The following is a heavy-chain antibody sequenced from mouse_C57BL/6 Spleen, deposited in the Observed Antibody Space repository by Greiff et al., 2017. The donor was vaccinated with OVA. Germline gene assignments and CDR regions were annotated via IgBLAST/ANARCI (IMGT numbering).Heavy chain of an antibody. CDR1: GYTFTSYW. Sequence: QVQLQQSGAELVRPGSSVKLSCKASGYTFTSYWMHWVKQRPIQGLEWIGNIDPSDSETHYNQKFKDKATLTVDKSSSTAYMQLSSLTSEDSAVYYCARESVGVWFAYWGQGTLVTVSA. V-gene: IGHV1-52*01. CDR3: ARESVGVWFAY. J-gene: IGHJ3*01. D-gene: IGHD1-3*01. CDR2: IDPSDSET.